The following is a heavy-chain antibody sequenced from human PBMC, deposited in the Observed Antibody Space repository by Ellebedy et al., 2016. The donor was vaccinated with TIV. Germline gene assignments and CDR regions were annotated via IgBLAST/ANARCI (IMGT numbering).Heavy chain of an antibody. D-gene: IGHD3-10*01. V-gene: IGHV3-7*02. CDR3: ARSFRGVIIIDAFDI. CDR2: IKQDGSEK. J-gene: IGHJ3*02. CDR1: GFTFSSYW. Sequence: GGSLRLXXAASGFTFSSYWMSWVRQAPGKGLEWVANIKQDGSEKYYVDSVKGRFTISRDNAKNSLYLQMNSLRAEDTAVYYCARSFRGVIIIDAFDIWGQGTMVTVSS.